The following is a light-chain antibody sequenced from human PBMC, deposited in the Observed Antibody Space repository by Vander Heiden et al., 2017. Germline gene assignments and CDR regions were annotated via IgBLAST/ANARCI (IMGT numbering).Light chain of an antibody. CDR1: SANIGSNY. J-gene: IGLJ2*01. CDR3: AAWDDSLSGPV. V-gene: IGLV1-47*01. CDR2: RNN. Sequence: QSVLTQPPSASGTPGQRVTISCSGSSANIGSNYVYWYQQLPGTAPKLLIYRNNQRPSGVPDRFSGSKSGTSASLAISGPPSEHEADYYCAAWDDSLSGPVFGGGTKLTVL.